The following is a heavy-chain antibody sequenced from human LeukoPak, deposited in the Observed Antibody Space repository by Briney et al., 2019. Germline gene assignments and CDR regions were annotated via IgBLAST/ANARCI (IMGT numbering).Heavy chain of an antibody. J-gene: IGHJ4*02. CDR1: LDTFTSYG. CDR3: ASQVYYYDSSGYYL. D-gene: IGHD3-22*01. Sequence: ASVKVSCKASLDTFTSYGISWVRQTPGQGLEWMGWISAYNGNTNYAQKLQGRVTMTTDTSTSTAYMELRSLRSDDTAVYYCASQVYYYDSSGYYLWGQGTLVTVSS. CDR2: ISAYNGNT. V-gene: IGHV1-18*01.